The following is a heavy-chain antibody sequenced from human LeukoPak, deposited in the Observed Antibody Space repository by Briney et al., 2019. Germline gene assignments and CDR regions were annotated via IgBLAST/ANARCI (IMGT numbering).Heavy chain of an antibody. V-gene: IGHV3-23*01. CDR1: GFIFSTYA. CDR2: ISAKGGAA. Sequence: PGGSLRLSCTASGFIFSTYAMNWVRQAPGKGLEWVSGISAKGGAAYYADSVKGRFSISRENSKDTVYLKMNGLRAEDMAVYYCAKDSTPARNNSGWYLHLFDSWGQGTLVTVSS. D-gene: IGHD6-19*01. CDR3: AKDSTPARNNSGWYLHLFDS. J-gene: IGHJ5*01.